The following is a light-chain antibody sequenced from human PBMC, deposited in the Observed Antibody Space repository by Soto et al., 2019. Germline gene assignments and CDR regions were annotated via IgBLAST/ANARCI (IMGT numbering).Light chain of an antibody. J-gene: IGKJ1*01. CDR3: QQYNNWPRT. V-gene: IGKV1-9*01. Sequence: IQLTQTPSSLSASVGDRVTITCRASQGISSFLAWYQQKPGKAPKLLIYAASSLQSGVPSRFSGSGFGTDFTLTITSLQPEDFAVYYCQQYNNWPRTFGQGTKVDIK. CDR1: QGISSF. CDR2: AAS.